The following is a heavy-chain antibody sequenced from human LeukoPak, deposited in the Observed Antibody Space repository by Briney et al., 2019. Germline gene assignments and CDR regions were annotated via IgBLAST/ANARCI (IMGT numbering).Heavy chain of an antibody. Sequence: SETLSLTCTVSGGSISSYYWSWIRQPPGKGLEWIGYIYYSGSTNYNPSLKSRVTISVDTSKNQFSLKLSSVTAADTAVYYCAGGVKAYNFDYWGQGTLVTVSS. CDR1: GGSISSYY. V-gene: IGHV4-59*01. J-gene: IGHJ4*02. CDR3: AGGVKAYNFDY. CDR2: IYYSGST. D-gene: IGHD3-16*01.